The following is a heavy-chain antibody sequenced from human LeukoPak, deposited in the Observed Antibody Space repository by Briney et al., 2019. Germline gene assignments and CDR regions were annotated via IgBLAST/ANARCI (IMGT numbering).Heavy chain of an antibody. Sequence: SETLSLTCTVSAASISNSYWNWVRQPPGKGLEWIAYVYSSGNTKYNPSLKSRISLSVDTSKSQFSLKLYSVTAADTAVYYCAKHDTVFGAAHFYMDVWGKGTTVTVSS. CDR2: VYSSGNT. V-gene: IGHV4-4*09. D-gene: IGHD3-3*01. J-gene: IGHJ6*03. CDR3: AKHDTVFGAAHFYMDV. CDR1: AASISNSY.